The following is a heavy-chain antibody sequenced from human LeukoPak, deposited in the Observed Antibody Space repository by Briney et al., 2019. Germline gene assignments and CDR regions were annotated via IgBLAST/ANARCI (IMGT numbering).Heavy chain of an antibody. CDR3: AREIGPRQLHLWGSAFDY. J-gene: IGHJ4*02. CDR2: IIPIFGTA. V-gene: IGHV1-69*05. Sequence: SVKVSCKASGGTFSSYAISWVRQAPGQGLEWMGGIIPIFGTANYAQKFQGRVTMTRDTSTSTVYMELSSLRSEDTAVYYCAREIGPRQLHLWGSAFDYWGQGTLVTVSS. D-gene: IGHD5-18*01. CDR1: GGTFSSYA.